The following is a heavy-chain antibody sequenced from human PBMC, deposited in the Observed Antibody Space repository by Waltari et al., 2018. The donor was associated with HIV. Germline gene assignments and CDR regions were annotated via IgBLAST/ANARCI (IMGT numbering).Heavy chain of an antibody. J-gene: IGHJ4*02. Sequence: EVQLVESGGGLVQPGGSLRLSWAASRFTFSRYWMSWVRQPPGKGLEWVANIKQDGSEKNYVDSVKGRFIISRDNAKNSLYLQMNSLGAEDTAVYYCARDFLLFSNSSGFDWWGQGTLVTVSS. D-gene: IGHD4-4*01. CDR2: IKQDGSEK. CDR1: RFTFSRYW. V-gene: IGHV3-7*01. CDR3: ARDFLLFSNSSGFDW.